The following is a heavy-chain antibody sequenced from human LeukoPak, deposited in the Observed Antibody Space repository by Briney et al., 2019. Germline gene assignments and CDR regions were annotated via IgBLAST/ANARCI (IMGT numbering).Heavy chain of an antibody. D-gene: IGHD2-21*01. CDR1: GFTFSKSP. CDR3: ATGAYFAD. CDR2: ISDSGGDT. Sequence: PGGSLRLSCAASGFTFSKSPMTWVRQALGKGLEWVSTISDSGGDTYHADSVKGRFTISRDNSMNRLYLQMNSLRVEDTAIYYCATGAYFADWGQGTLVTVSS. V-gene: IGHV3-23*01. J-gene: IGHJ4*02.